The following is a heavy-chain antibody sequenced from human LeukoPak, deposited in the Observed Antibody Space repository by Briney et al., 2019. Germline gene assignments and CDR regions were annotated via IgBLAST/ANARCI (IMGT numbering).Heavy chain of an antibody. V-gene: IGHV5-51*01. CDR1: GYSFNTYW. CDR3: ARVGGVMITFGGVIVPKYFDY. D-gene: IGHD3-16*02. J-gene: IGHJ4*02. CDR2: IYPGDSDT. Sequence: GESLKISCKGSGYSFNTYWIAWVRQMPGKGLEWMGIIYPGDSDTRYSPSFQGQVPISADESISTAYLHWSSLKASDTAMYYCARVGGVMITFGGVIVPKYFDYWGQGTLATVSS.